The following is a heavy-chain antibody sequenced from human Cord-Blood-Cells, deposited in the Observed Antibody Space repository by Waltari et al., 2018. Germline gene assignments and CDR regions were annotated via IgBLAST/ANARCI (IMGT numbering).Heavy chain of an antibody. CDR1: GGSFSGYY. J-gene: IGHJ4*02. CDR3: ARGVAVAGIFDY. D-gene: IGHD6-19*01. Sequence: QVQLQQWGAGLLKPSETLSLTCAVYGGSFSGYYWSWIRQPPGKGLEWIGEINHSGSTNYNPSLKSRVTISVDTSKTQFSLKLSSVTAADTAVYYCARGVAVAGIFDYWGQGTLVTVSS. CDR2: INHSGST. V-gene: IGHV4-34*01.